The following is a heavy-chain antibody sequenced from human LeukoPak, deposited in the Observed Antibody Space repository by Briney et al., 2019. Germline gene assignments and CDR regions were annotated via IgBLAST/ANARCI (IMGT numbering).Heavy chain of an antibody. Sequence: GGSLRLSCAASGFTFSNYAMNWVRQAPGKGLEWVANIRQDGDTKYYVDSVKGRFTISRDNAMNSLYLQMNSLRAEDTAIYYCARSLPYGTTWYGRSDFWGQGTLVTVSS. V-gene: IGHV3-7*03. CDR1: GFTFSNYA. D-gene: IGHD6-13*01. CDR3: ARSLPYGTTWYGRSDF. CDR2: IRQDGDTK. J-gene: IGHJ4*02.